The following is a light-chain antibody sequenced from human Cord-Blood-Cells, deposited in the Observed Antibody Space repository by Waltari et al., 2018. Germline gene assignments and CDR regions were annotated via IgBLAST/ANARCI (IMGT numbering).Light chain of an antibody. CDR1: SSDVGGYNY. Sequence: QSALTQPASVSGSPGQSITISCTGTSSDVGGYNYVSWYQQHPGKAPKLMIYDASKRRSGVSNRFSGSKSGNTASLTISGLQAEDEADYYCSSYTSSSTWVFGGGTKLTVL. V-gene: IGLV2-14*01. CDR3: SSYTSSSTWV. CDR2: DAS. J-gene: IGLJ3*02.